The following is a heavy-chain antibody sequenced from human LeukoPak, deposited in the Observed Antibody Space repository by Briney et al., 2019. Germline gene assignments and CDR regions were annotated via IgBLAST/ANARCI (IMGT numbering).Heavy chain of an antibody. V-gene: IGHV5-51*01. CDR3: ASAYSGSYFQFDQ. Sequence: GESLKISCKGSGYRFTSYWIGWVRQMPGKGLEWMGIIYPGDSDTRYSPPFKGQVTISADKSISTAYLQWSSLKASDTAMYYCASAYSGSYFQFDQWGQGTLVTVPS. CDR1: GYRFTSYW. D-gene: IGHD1-26*01. CDR2: IYPGDSDT. J-gene: IGHJ4*01.